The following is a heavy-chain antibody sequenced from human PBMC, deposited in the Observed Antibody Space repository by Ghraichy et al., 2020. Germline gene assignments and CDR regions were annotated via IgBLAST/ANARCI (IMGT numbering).Heavy chain of an antibody. Sequence: LEWVAVIWYDGVNKQYADSVKGRFTISRDNSKNTLYLQMNSLRAEDTAVYYCATDANAFDFWGQGTLVTVSS. CDR2: IWYDGVNK. J-gene: IGHJ3*01. V-gene: IGHV3-33*01. CDR3: ATDANAFDF.